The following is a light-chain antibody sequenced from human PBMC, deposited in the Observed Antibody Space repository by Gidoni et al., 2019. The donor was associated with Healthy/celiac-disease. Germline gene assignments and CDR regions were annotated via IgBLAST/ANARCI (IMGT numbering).Light chain of an antibody. CDR3: QQYDNPPLT. CDR2: DAS. J-gene: IGKJ4*01. V-gene: IGKV1-33*01. Sequence: DIQMTQSPSSLSASVGDRVTITCQASQDISNYLNWYQQKPGKAPKLLIYDASNLETGVPSRFSGSGSGTDFTFTISILQPEDIATYYFQQYDNPPLTFGGGTKVEIK. CDR1: QDISNY.